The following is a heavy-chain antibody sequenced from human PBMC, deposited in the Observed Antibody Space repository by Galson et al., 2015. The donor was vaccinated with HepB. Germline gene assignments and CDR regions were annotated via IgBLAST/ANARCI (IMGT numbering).Heavy chain of an antibody. D-gene: IGHD3-10*01. CDR1: GFTFSSYG. Sequence: SLRLSCAASGFTFSSYGMHWVRQAPGKGLEWVAVIWYDGSNKYYADSVKGRFTISRDNSKNTLYLQMNSLRAEDTAVYYCAREGKGTRFDPWGQGTLVTVSS. V-gene: IGHV3-33*01. J-gene: IGHJ5*02. CDR2: IWYDGSNK. CDR3: AREGKGTRFDP.